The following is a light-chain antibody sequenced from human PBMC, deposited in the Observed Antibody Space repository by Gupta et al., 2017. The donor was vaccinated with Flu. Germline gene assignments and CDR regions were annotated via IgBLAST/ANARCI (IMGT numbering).Light chain of an antibody. CDR3: QQFDSYPLT. J-gene: IGKJ4*01. CDR1: QGINNSNY. CDR2: AAS. Sequence: HSTHPPSFLSASVGDRVTITCWASQGINNSNYLAWYQQKPGKAPKLLIYAASILQSGVPSRFSGSGSVTEFTLTISSLQPEDFATYYCQQFDSYPLTFGGGTKVEIK. V-gene: IGKV1-9*01.